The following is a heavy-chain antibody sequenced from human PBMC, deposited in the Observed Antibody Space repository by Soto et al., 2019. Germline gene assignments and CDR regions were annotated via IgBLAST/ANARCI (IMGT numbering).Heavy chain of an antibody. CDR2: IDPSDSYT. CDR3: VRLRGAYLDLDL. V-gene: IGHV5-10-1*01. Sequence: GESLKISCEGSGYTFTSYYITWARQLPGKGLEWMGRIDPSDSYTTYNPSFQGHVTISADKSIGAAYLQRSSLRASDTAIYYYVRLRGAYLDLDLWGQGTRVTVSS. CDR1: GYTFTSYY. J-gene: IGHJ4*02. D-gene: IGHD1-26*01.